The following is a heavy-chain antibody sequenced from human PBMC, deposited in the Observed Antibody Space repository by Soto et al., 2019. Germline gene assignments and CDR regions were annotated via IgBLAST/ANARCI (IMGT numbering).Heavy chain of an antibody. CDR2: ISPIFGTP. V-gene: IGHV1-69*01. CDR1: GGTFSSYT. Sequence: QVQLVQSGAEVKKPGSSVTVSCKASGGTFSSYTISWVRQAPGQGLGWMAGISPIFGTPIYAQKFQDRVTITADDATMTAYMEMNRLTSEDTAVYYCASVVVGSRLSLDYWGQGTLVTISS. CDR3: ASVVVGSRLSLDY. D-gene: IGHD1-26*01. J-gene: IGHJ4*02.